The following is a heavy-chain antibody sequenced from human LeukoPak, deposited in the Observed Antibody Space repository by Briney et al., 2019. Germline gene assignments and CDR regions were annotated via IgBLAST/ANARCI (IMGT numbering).Heavy chain of an antibody. D-gene: IGHD3-22*01. CDR1: GFTFSNAW. J-gene: IGHJ4*02. CDR2: IKSKTDGGTT. Sequence: GGSLRLSCAASGFTFSNAWMCWVRQAPWKGLDWVGRIKSKTDGGTTDYAAPVKGRFTISRDDSKNTLYLQMNSLKTEDTAVYYCTTDVTSMIVYRGPRYAFNYWGQGTLVTVSS. CDR3: TTDVTSMIVYRGPRYAFNY. V-gene: IGHV3-15*01.